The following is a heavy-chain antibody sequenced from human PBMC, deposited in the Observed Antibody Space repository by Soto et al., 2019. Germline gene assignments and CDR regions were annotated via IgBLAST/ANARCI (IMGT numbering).Heavy chain of an antibody. V-gene: IGHV4-30-4*01. Sequence: PSETLSLTCTVSGGSISSGDYYWSWIRQPPGKGLEWIGYIYYSGSTYYNPSLKSRVTISVDTSKNQFSLKLSSVTAADTAVYYCATSFDYGGNSPRPLDYWGQGTLVTVSS. D-gene: IGHD4-17*01. CDR3: ATSFDYGGNSPRPLDY. CDR2: IYYSGST. J-gene: IGHJ4*02. CDR1: GGSISSGDYY.